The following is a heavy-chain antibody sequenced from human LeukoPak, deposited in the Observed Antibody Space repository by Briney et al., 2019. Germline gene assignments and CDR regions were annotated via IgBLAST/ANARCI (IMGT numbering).Heavy chain of an antibody. V-gene: IGHV1-8*01. CDR2: MNPSSGKT. D-gene: IGHD3/OR15-3a*01. CDR1: GYTFTSYD. J-gene: IGHJ3*02. Sequence: ASVKVSCKASGYTFTSYDINWVRQATGQGLEWMGWMNPSSGKTGYAQKFQGRVTMTRNTSISTAYMELSSLRSEDTAVYYCARRTGPFPGEAFDIWGQGTLVIVSS. CDR3: ARRTGPFPGEAFDI.